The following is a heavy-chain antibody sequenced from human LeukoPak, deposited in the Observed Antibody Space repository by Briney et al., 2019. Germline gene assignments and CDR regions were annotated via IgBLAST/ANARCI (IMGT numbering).Heavy chain of an antibody. CDR3: ARDSLLAAPYTDH. CDR2: ISDYSGNP. J-gene: IGHJ4*02. V-gene: IGHV1-18*01. Sequence: ASVKVSCKASGYTFTSYGISWVRQAPGQGLGWMGWISDYSGNPNYAQKFQGRVTMTADTFTSTAYMELRSLRSDDTAVYFCARDSLLAAPYTDHWGQGTLVTVSS. D-gene: IGHD3-10*01. CDR1: GYTFTSYG.